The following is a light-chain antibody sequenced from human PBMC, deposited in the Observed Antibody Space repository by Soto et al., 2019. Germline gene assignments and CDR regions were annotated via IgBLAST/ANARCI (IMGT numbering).Light chain of an antibody. J-gene: IGLJ1*01. CDR1: SSDVGGYNY. V-gene: IGLV2-11*01. Sequence: QSVVTQARSVSGSPGQSVTICCTGTSSDVGGYNYVSWYQQHPGKAPKLMIYDVSKRPSGVPDRFSGSKSGNTASLTISGLQAEDEADYYCCSYAGSYNYVFGTGTKVTVL. CDR3: CSYAGSYNYV. CDR2: DVS.